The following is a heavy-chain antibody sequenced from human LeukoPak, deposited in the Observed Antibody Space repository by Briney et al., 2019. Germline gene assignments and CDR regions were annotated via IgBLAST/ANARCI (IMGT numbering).Heavy chain of an antibody. Sequence: SVKDSCKASGGTFSSYAISWVRPAPGQGLEWMGRIIPILGIANYAQKFQGRVTITADKSTSTAYMELSSLRSEGTAVYYCARHTAMVLLFDYWGQGTLVTVSS. CDR2: IIPILGIA. V-gene: IGHV1-69*04. CDR1: GGTFSSYA. J-gene: IGHJ4*02. CDR3: ARHTAMVLLFDY. D-gene: IGHD5-18*01.